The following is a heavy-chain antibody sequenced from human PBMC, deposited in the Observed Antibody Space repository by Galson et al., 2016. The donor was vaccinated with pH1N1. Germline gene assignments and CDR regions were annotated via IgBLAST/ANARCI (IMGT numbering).Heavy chain of an antibody. CDR2: ISWNSGSI. V-gene: IGHV3-9*01. CDR1: GFTFDDYA. J-gene: IGHJ4*02. D-gene: IGHD5-18*01. CDR3: AKSDGYSYGYFDY. Sequence: SLRLSCAASGFTFDDYAMYWVRQAPGKGLEWVSGISWNSGSIAYADSVKGRFTISRVNAKNSLYLQMNSLRAEDTALYYCAKSDGYSYGYFDYWGQGSLVTVSS.